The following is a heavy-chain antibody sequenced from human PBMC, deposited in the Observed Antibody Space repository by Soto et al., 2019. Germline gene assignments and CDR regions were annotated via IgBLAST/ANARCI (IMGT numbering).Heavy chain of an antibody. CDR1: RFTVSSNY. CDR3: EREASSGWSGGDDAFDI. D-gene: IGHD6-19*01. J-gene: IGHJ3*02. Sequence: GGSLRLSCATSRFTVSSNYMSWVRQAPGKGLEWVSVIYTVGSTYYADSVKGRFTISRDNSKNTLYLQMNSLRAEDTAVYYCEREASSGWSGGDDAFDIWGQGTMVTVSS. CDR2: IYTVGST. V-gene: IGHV3-53*01.